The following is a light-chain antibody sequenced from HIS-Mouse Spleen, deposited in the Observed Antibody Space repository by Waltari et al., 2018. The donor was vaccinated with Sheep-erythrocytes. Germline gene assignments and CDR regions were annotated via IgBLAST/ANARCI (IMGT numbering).Light chain of an antibody. CDR3: QQSYSTPPLT. Sequence: DIQMTQSPSSLSASVGDRVTITCRASQSISSYLNWYQQKPGKAPKLLIYAASSLQSGVPSSFSCSGSGTDFTLTISSLQPEDFATYYCQQSYSTPPLTFGGGTKVEIK. CDR2: AAS. CDR1: QSISSY. V-gene: IGKV1-39*01. J-gene: IGKJ4*01.